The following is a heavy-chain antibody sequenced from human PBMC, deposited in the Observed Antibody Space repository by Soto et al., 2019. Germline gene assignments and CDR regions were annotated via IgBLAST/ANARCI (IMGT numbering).Heavy chain of an antibody. J-gene: IGHJ6*03. CDR3: ARVLAAAGWYYYYYMDV. CDR2: ISAYNGNT. Sequence: GASVKVSCKAFGYTFTSYGISWVRQAPGQGLEWMGWISAYNGNTNYAQKLQGRVTMTTDTSTSTAYMELRSLRSDDTAVYYCARVLAAAGWYYYYYMDVWGKGTTVTVSS. D-gene: IGHD6-13*01. CDR1: GYTFTSYG. V-gene: IGHV1-18*01.